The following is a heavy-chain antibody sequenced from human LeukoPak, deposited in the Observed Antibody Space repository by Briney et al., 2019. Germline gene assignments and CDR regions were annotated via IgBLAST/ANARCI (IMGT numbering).Heavy chain of an antibody. CDR2: IYYSGST. CDR1: GGSISSYY. V-gene: IGHV4-59*01. D-gene: IGHD2-8*01. Sequence: KPSETLSLTCTVAGGSISSYYWSWIRQPPGKGLEWSGYIYYSGSTNYNPSLKSRVTISVDTSKNQFSLKLSSVTAADTAVYYCARDQTKSPNAFDIWGQGTMVTVSS. CDR3: ARDQTKSPNAFDI. J-gene: IGHJ3*02.